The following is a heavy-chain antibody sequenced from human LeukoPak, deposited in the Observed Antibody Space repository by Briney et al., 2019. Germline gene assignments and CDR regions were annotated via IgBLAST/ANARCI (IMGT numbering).Heavy chain of an antibody. J-gene: IGHJ4*02. D-gene: IGHD6-13*01. Sequence: ASVKVSCKASGYTFTSYGISWVRQAPGQGLEWMGWISAYNGNTNYAQKLQGRVTMTTDTSTSTAYMELRSLRSDDTAVYYCARDASGGIAAAGTDYWGQGTLVTVSS. CDR2: ISAYNGNT. CDR3: ARDASGGIAAAGTDY. CDR1: GYTFTSYG. V-gene: IGHV1-18*01.